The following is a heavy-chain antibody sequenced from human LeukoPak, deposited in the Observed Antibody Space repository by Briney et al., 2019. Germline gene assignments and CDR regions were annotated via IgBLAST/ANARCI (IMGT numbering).Heavy chain of an antibody. CDR3: ARHGSSWDFDY. D-gene: IGHD6-13*01. J-gene: IGHJ4*02. CDR2: IYPGDSDT. CDR1: GYSFTGYW. Sequence: GASLKISCKGSGYSFTGYWIGWVRQLPGKGLEWMGIIYPGDSDTRYSPSFQGQVTISADKSISTAYLQWSSLKASDTAMYYCARHGSSWDFDYWGQGTLVTVSS. V-gene: IGHV5-51*01.